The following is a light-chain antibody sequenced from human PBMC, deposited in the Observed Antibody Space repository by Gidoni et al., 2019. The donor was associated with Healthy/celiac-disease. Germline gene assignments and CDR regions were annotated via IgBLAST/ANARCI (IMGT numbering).Light chain of an antibody. CDR2: GAS. J-gene: IGKJ4*01. V-gene: IGKV3-20*01. Sequence: ELVLTQSPRTLSLSPGERATLSCRASQSVSSSYLAWYQQKPSQATRLLIYGASSRATGIPDRFSGRGSGTDFTLTISRLEPEDFAVYYCQQYGSSPLTFGGGTKVEIK. CDR1: QSVSSSY. CDR3: QQYGSSPLT.